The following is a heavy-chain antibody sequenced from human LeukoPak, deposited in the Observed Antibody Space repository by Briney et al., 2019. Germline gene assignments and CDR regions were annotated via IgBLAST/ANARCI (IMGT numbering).Heavy chain of an antibody. V-gene: IGHV1-18*01. D-gene: IGHD2-8*01. CDR1: GYTFTSYG. J-gene: IGHJ4*02. CDR3: ARAGGCTNGVCYTHFDY. Sequence: GASVKVSCKASGYTFTSYGISWVRQAPGQGLEWMGWISAYNGNTNYAQKLQGRVTMTTDTTTSTAYMELRSLRSDDTAVYYCARAGGCTNGVCYTHFDYWGQGTLVTVSS. CDR2: ISAYNGNT.